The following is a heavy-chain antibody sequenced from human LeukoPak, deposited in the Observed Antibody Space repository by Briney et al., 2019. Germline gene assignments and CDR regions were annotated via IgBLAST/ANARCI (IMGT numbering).Heavy chain of an antibody. CDR1: GFTFTTAW. V-gene: IGHV3-48*04. J-gene: IGHJ6*04. CDR2: ISSSGSTI. D-gene: IGHD3-10*02. Sequence: GGSLRLSCTASGFTFTTAWMSWVRQAPGKGLEWVSYISSSGSTIYYADSVKGRFTISRDNAKNSLYLQMNSLRAEDTAVYYCAELGITMIGGVWGKGTTVTISS. CDR3: AELGITMIGGV.